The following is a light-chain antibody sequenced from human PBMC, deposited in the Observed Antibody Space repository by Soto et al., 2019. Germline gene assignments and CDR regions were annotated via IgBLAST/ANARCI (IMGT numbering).Light chain of an antibody. CDR2: GAS. J-gene: IGKJ5*01. Sequence: EIVMTQSPGTLSLSPGERATLSCRASQSVSSTNLACYRQKARQAPMLLIYGASSRSTGMPDRFSGSGSGTDFTLTISRLEPEDFAVYYCQQYTSSPLTFGQGTLLEIK. V-gene: IGKV3-20*01. CDR3: QQYTSSPLT. CDR1: QSVSSTN.